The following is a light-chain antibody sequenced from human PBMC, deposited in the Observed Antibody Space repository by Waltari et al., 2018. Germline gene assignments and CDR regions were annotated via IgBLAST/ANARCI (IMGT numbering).Light chain of an antibody. Sequence: QFVLTHPPSASEAPGQRVTISCSVSSSNIGSNSVHWYQQFPGTAPRLLIYRNFQGPSGVPERFSGSKSGTSASLAISGLRSEDEADYYCAVWDDNLYGVVFGGGTKLTVL. CDR3: AVWDDNLYGVV. J-gene: IGLJ2*01. CDR2: RNF. CDR1: SSNIGSNS. V-gene: IGLV1-47*01.